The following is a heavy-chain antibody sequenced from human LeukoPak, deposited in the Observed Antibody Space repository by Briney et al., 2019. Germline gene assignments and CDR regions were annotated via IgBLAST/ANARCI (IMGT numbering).Heavy chain of an antibody. Sequence: ASVKVSCKASGGTFSGYAISWVRQAPGQGLEWMGRIIPIFGTANYAQKFQGRVTITTDESTSTAYMELSSLRSEDTAVYYCAREVGMISGIDYWGQGTLVTVSS. V-gene: IGHV1-69*05. CDR1: GGTFSGYA. CDR3: AREVGMISGIDY. J-gene: IGHJ4*02. CDR2: IIPIFGTA. D-gene: IGHD3/OR15-3a*01.